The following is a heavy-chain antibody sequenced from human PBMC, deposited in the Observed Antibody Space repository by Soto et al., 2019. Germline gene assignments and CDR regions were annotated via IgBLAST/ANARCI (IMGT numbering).Heavy chain of an antibody. J-gene: IGHJ4*02. D-gene: IGHD3-16*01. CDR1: GFTFSSYE. V-gene: IGHV3-48*03. Sequence: GGSLRLSCAASGFTFSSYEMNWVRQAPGKGLEWVSYISSSGSTIYYADSVKGRFTISRDNAKNSLYLQMNSLRAEDTAVYYCASSLSWGGFDSWGQATLVTVSS. CDR3: ASSLSWGGFDS. CDR2: ISSSGSTI.